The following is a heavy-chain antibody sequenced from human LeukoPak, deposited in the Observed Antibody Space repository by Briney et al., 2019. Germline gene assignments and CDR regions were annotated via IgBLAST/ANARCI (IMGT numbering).Heavy chain of an antibody. CDR1: GYTFTSYG. J-gene: IGHJ3*02. D-gene: IGHD6-19*01. CDR3: ASASSIAVAGEDAFDI. CDR2: ISAYNGNT. Sequence: GASVKVSCKASGYTFTSYGISWVRQAPGQGLEWMGWISAYNGNTNYAQKLQGRVTMTTDTSTSTAYMELRSLRSDATAVYYCASASSIAVAGEDAFDIWGQGTMVTVSS. V-gene: IGHV1-18*01.